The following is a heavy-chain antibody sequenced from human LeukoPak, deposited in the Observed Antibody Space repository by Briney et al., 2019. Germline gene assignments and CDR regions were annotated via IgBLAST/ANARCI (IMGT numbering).Heavy chain of an antibody. CDR1: GFTFSSYW. Sequence: QAGGSLRLSCAAWGFTFSSYWMLWVRHARGGGRVWVSRINSDGSTTTYADSVKGRFTISRDNAKNTLYVQMNSLRTEDTAVYYCLSFGSGRPYWGQGTLVTVSS. CDR2: INSDGSTT. CDR3: LSFGSGRPY. D-gene: IGHD3-10*01. J-gene: IGHJ4*02. V-gene: IGHV3-74*01.